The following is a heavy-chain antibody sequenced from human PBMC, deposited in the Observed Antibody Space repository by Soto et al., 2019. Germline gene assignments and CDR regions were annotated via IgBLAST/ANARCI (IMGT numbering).Heavy chain of an antibody. V-gene: IGHV4-31*03. Sequence: QVQMQESDPGLVKHSQTLSLTYTVSGGSISSGGYYWSWIRQQPGKGLEWIGYIYHSGSTYYNPSLKSRVTISVDTSKNQFSLKLSSVTAADTAVYYCARQGGDWYFDLWGRGTLVTVSS. D-gene: IGHD3-16*01. J-gene: IGHJ2*01. CDR2: IYHSGST. CDR1: GGSISSGGYY. CDR3: ARQGGDWYFDL.